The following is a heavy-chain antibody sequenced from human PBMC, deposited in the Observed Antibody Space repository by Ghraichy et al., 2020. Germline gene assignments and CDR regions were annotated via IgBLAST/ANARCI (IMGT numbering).Heavy chain of an antibody. J-gene: IGHJ4*02. D-gene: IGHD3-10*01. Sequence: GESLNISCAASGFTFSSYAIHWVRQAPGKGLEWVSYITINGSNIYYADSVKGRFTISRDNSKNSLYLQMNSLRAEDTAVYYCARDFEESGSWYFDYWGQGTLVTVSS. CDR3: ARDFEESGSWYFDY. V-gene: IGHV3-48*01. CDR1: GFTFSSYA. CDR2: ITINGSNI.